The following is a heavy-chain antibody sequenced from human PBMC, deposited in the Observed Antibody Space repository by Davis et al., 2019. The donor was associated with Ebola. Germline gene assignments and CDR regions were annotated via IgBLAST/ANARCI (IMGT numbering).Heavy chain of an antibody. V-gene: IGHV4-59*01. Sequence: PSETLSLTCTVSGGSISSYYWSWIRQPPGKGLEWIGYIYYSGSTNYNPSLKSRVTISVDTSKNQFSLKLSSVTAADTAVYYCARDYYGSGSYYNVNWFDPWGQGTLVTVSS. J-gene: IGHJ5*02. CDR3: ARDYYGSGSYYNVNWFDP. CDR1: GGSISSYY. D-gene: IGHD3-10*01. CDR2: IYYSGST.